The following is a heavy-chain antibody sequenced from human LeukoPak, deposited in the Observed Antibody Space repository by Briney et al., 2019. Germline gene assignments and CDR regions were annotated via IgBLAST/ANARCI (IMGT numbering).Heavy chain of an antibody. CDR3: ARDQGYYFDY. J-gene: IGHJ4*02. CDR2: ISTYNGNT. CDR1: GYTFTSYG. V-gene: IGHV1-18*01. Sequence: ASVKVSCKASGYTFTSYGVSWVRQAPGQGLEWMGWISTYNGNTNYAQKFQGRVNMTTDTSTSTAYMELRSLRSDDTAVYYCARDQGYYFDYWGQGTLVNVSS.